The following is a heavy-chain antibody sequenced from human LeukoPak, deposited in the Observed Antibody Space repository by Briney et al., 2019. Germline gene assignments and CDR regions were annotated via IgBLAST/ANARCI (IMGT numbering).Heavy chain of an antibody. CDR1: GFTFSSYW. D-gene: IGHD3-10*01. Sequence: PGGSLRLSCIASGFTFSSYWMHWVRQAPGKGLVRVSRINNDGYSTSYADSVKGRFTISRDNAKNTLYLQMNSLRAEDTAVYYCARGTRSGSSDYWGQGTLVTVSS. CDR3: ARGTRSGSSDY. CDR2: INNDGYST. J-gene: IGHJ4*02. V-gene: IGHV3-74*01.